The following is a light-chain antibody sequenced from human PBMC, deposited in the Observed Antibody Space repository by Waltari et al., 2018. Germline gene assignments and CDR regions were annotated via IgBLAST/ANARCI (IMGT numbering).Light chain of an antibody. V-gene: IGLV1-47*01. CDR1: SSNIGSNY. CDR2: KSA. J-gene: IGLJ3*02. CDR3: ATWDDSLNALV. Sequence: QSVLTQPPSASGTPGQRVAISCSGSSSNIGSNYLYWYQQLPGTAPKPRICKSAQGSSGGPDRFSGSKSGTSASLAISGLRSEDEADYYCATWDDSLNALVFGGGTKLTVL.